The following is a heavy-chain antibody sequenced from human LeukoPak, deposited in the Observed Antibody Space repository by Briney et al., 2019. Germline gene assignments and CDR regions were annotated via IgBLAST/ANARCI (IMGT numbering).Heavy chain of an antibody. V-gene: IGHV4-59*01. CDR3: ARGLVIRGRLDY. Sequence: PSETLSLTCTVSGGSISSYYWSWIRQPPGKGLEWIGYIYYSGSTNYNPSLKSGVTISVDTSKNQFSLKLSSVTAADTAVYYCARGLVIRGRLDYWGQGTLVTVSS. D-gene: IGHD3-22*01. CDR2: IYYSGST. CDR1: GGSISSYY. J-gene: IGHJ4*02.